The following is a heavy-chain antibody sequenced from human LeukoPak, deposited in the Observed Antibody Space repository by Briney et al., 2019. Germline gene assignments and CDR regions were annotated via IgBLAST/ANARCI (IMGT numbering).Heavy chain of an antibody. CDR1: GGSISSYY. J-gene: IGHJ5*02. D-gene: IGHD5-12*01. CDR2: IYYSGST. CDR3: ARHRGYSGYDVGCWFDP. Sequence: SETLSLTCTVSGGSISSYYWSWIRQTPGKGLEWIGYIYYSGSTNYNPSLKSRVTISVDTSKNQFSLKLSSVTAADTAVYYCARHRGYSGYDVGCWFDPWGQGTLVTLSS. V-gene: IGHV4-59*08.